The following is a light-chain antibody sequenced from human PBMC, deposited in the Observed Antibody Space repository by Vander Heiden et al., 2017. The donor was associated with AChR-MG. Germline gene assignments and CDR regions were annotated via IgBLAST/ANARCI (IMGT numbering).Light chain of an antibody. CDR1: QSISSY. CDR3: QQSDSTPRT. CDR2: AAS. V-gene: IGKV1-39*01. Sequence: DIQMTQSPSSLSASIGDRVTITCRASQSISSYLNWYQQKPGKAPKLLIYAASSLQSGVPSSFSGSGSGTDFTLIISRLQPEDFATYYCQQSDSTPRTFGQGTKLEIK. J-gene: IGKJ2*01.